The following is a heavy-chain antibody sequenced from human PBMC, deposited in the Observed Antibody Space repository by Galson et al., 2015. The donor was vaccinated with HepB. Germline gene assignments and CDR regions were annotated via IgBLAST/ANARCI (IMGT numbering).Heavy chain of an antibody. V-gene: IGHV3-30-3*01. D-gene: IGHD3-16*01. CDR1: GFTFSSYA. CDR2: ASHDGGDN. Sequence: SLRLSCAASGFTFSSYAMHWVRQAPGKGLEWVAVASHDGGDNFYADFVKGRFTLSRDSSKNTLYLQMNSLRPEDTAVYFCASLGGDYNYYGMDLWGQGTTVTVSS. J-gene: IGHJ6*02. CDR3: ASLGGDYNYYGMDL.